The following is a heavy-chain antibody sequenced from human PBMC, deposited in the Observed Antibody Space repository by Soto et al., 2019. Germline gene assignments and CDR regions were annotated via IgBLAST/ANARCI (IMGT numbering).Heavy chain of an antibody. CDR3: AKMERTQLWLLVQN. Sequence: PSETLSLTCTVSGASITNDDFFWSWVRQHPEKGLEWLAYITYGGSIYYNPSLRSRLSVSIDKSKSQFSLNLKSVTAADTAVYYCAKMERTQLWLLVQNWGQGLLVTV. CDR1: GASITNDDFF. D-gene: IGHD5-18*01. V-gene: IGHV4-31*03. J-gene: IGHJ4*02. CDR2: ITYGGSI.